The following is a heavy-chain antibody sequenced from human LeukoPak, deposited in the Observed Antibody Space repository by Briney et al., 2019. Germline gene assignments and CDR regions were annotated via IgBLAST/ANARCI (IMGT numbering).Heavy chain of an antibody. V-gene: IGHV1-2*02. J-gene: IGHJ4*02. Sequence: ASVKVSCKASGYTFTGYYMHWVRQAPGQGLEWMGWINPNSGGTNYAQKFQGRVTMTRDTSISTAYMELSRLRSDNTAVYYRARGDILTGYSEYYFDYWGQGTLVTVSS. CDR1: GYTFTGYY. CDR3: ARGDILTGYSEYYFDY. D-gene: IGHD3-9*01. CDR2: INPNSGGT.